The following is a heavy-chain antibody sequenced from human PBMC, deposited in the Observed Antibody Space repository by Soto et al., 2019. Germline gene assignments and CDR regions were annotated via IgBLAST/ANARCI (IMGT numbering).Heavy chain of an antibody. D-gene: IGHD1-26*01. Sequence: ASVKVSCKASGYTFTSYAMHWVRQAPGQRLEWMGWINAGNGITKYSQKFQGRVTITRDTSASTAYMELSSLRSEDTAVYYCARDLIEVGFDYWGQGTLVTVSS. CDR3: ARDLIEVGFDY. V-gene: IGHV1-3*01. CDR2: INAGNGIT. CDR1: GYTFTSYA. J-gene: IGHJ4*02.